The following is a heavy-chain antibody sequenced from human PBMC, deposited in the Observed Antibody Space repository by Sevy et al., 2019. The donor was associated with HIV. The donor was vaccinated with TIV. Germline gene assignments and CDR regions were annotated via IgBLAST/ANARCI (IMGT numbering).Heavy chain of an antibody. CDR3: ARGYYDFWSGLIGY. CDR1: GFTFSSYS. Sequence: GGSLRLSCAASGFTFSSYSMNWVRQAPGKGLEWVSSISSSSSYIYYADSVKGRFTISRDNAKNSLYLQMNSLRAEDTTVYYCARGYYDFWSGLIGYWGQGTLVTVSS. D-gene: IGHD3-3*01. J-gene: IGHJ4*02. V-gene: IGHV3-21*01. CDR2: ISSSSSYI.